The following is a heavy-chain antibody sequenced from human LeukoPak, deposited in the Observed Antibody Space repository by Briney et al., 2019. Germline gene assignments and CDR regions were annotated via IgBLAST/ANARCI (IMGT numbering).Heavy chain of an antibody. J-gene: IGHJ5*02. V-gene: IGHV3-9*01. CDR1: GFTFDDYA. CDR2: ISWNSGSI. D-gene: IGHD3-3*01. Sequence: PGRSLRLSCAASGFTFDDYAMHWVRQAPGKGLEWVSGISWNSGSIGYADSVKGRFTISRGNAKNSLYLQMNSLRAEDTALYYCAKDNGVTIFGDTDHNWFDPWGQGTLVTVSS. CDR3: AKDNGVTIFGDTDHNWFDP.